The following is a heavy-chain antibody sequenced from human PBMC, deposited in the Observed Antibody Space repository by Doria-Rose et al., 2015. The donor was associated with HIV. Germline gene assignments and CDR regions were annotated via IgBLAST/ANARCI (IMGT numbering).Heavy chain of an antibody. CDR3: AREVDSGWYLIEMGYFDY. D-gene: IGHD6-19*01. Sequence: QVQLVQSGPGLVKPSETLSLTCTVSGGSISSYYWSWIRQPAGKGLEWIGRIYTSGSTNYNPSLKSRVTMSVDTSKNQFSLKLSSGTAADTAVYYCAREVDSGWYLIEMGYFDYWGQGTLVTVSS. J-gene: IGHJ4*02. CDR2: IYTSGST. V-gene: IGHV4-4*07. CDR1: GGSISSYY.